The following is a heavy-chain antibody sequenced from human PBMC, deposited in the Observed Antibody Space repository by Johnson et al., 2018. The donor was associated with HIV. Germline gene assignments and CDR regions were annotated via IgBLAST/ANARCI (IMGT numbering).Heavy chain of an antibody. J-gene: IGHJ3*02. CDR2: IKSETDGATT. Sequence: VPLVESGGGVVQPGGSLRLSCAASGFIFSDAWMNWVRQAPGQGLEWVGRIKSETDGATTDYAAPVKGRFSISRDDSRNTLFLQMNSLKTEDTAMYYCTTEGDAFDIWGQGTMVTVSS. V-gene: IGHV3-15*01. CDR1: GFIFSDAW. CDR3: TTEGDAFDI.